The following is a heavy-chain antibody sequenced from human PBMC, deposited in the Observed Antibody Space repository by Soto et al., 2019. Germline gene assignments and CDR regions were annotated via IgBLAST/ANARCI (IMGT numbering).Heavy chain of an antibody. D-gene: IGHD3-3*01. V-gene: IGHV4-59*01. CDR3: ARGVGHWDFWRDHNQQNWFDP. Sequence: SETLSLTCTVSGGSISSYYWSWMRQPPGKGLEWIGYIYYSGSTNYNPSLKSRVTISVDTSKNQFSLKLSSVTAADTAVYYCARGVGHWDFWRDHNQQNWFDPWGQGTLVTVSS. CDR2: IYYSGST. CDR1: GGSISSYY. J-gene: IGHJ5*02.